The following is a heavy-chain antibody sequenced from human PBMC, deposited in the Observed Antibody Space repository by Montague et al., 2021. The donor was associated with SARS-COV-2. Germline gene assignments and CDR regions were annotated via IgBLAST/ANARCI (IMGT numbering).Heavy chain of an antibody. Sequence: SETLSLTCTVSGGSISSGSYWGWIRQPPGKGLEWIGTSDHSGSTYYSPSLKSRVTISLDTSKNQFSLNLDSVAASDTAMYHCARVISAVAGANFYFDYWGQGTLVIVSS. V-gene: IGHV4-38-2*02. D-gene: IGHD4/OR15-4a*01. CDR3: ARVISAVAGANFYFDY. CDR2: SDHSGST. CDR1: GGSISSGSY. J-gene: IGHJ4*02.